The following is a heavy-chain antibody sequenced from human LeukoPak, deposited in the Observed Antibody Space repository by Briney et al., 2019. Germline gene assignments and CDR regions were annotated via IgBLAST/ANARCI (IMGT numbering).Heavy chain of an antibody. CDR2: IYYSGST. D-gene: IGHD3-10*01. Sequence: SETLSLTCTVSGGSISSGGYYWSWIRQHPGKGLEWIGYIYYSGSTYYNPSLKSRVTISVDTSKNQFSLKLSSVTAADTAVYYCASTSGEELYYYYGMDVWGQGTTVTVSS. J-gene: IGHJ6*02. CDR3: ASTSGEELYYYYGMDV. CDR1: GGSISSGGYY. V-gene: IGHV4-31*03.